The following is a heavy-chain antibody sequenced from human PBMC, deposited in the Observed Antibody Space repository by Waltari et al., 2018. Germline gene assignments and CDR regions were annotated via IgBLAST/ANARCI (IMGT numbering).Heavy chain of an antibody. Sequence: VQLVESGGGLVQPGGSLRLSCAASGFTLSNFWMSWARQAPGKGLEWVANINQDGSGEYYVDSVKGRFTISRDNAKNSLYLQMNSLRAEDTAVYYCQRGDYWGQGTLVTVSS. V-gene: IGHV3-7*04. CDR1: GFTLSNFW. J-gene: IGHJ4*02. CDR2: INQDGSGE. CDR3: QRGDY.